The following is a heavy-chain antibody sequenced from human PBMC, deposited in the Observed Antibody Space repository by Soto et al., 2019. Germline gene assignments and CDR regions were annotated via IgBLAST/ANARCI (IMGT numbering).Heavy chain of an antibody. V-gene: IGHV3-23*01. J-gene: IGHJ6*02. CDR2: ISGSGGSR. CDR3: ARERVVPAGTYGMDV. D-gene: IGHD2-2*01. CDR1: GFTFSSYA. Sequence: GGSLRLSCAASGFTFSSYAMSWVRQAPGKGLEWVSGISGSGGSRNYADSVKGRFTISRDNAKNSLYLQMNSLRAEDTAVYYCARERVVPAGTYGMDVWGQGTTVTVSS.